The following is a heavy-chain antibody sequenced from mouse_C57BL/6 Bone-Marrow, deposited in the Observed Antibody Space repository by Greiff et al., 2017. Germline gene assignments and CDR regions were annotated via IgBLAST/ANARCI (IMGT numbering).Heavy chain of an antibody. CDR2: IWRGGST. V-gene: IGHV2-5*01. D-gene: IGHD2-4*01. CDR3: AKGGYYDYDVSMDY. Sequence: VQRVESGPGLVQPSQSLSITCTVSGFSLTSYGVHWVRQSPGKGLEWLGVIWRGGSTDYNAAFMSRLSITKDNSKSQVFFKMNSLQADDTAIYYCAKGGYYDYDVSMDYWGQGTSVTVSS. J-gene: IGHJ4*01. CDR1: GFSLTSYG.